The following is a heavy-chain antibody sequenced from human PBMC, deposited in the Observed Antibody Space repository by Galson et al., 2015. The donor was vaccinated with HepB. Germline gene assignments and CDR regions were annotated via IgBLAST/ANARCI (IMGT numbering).Heavy chain of an antibody. Sequence: SLRLSCAASGFTFSKAWMIWVRQAPGKGLEWVGRIKSKTDGETTDYAAPVKDRFTISRDDSQNTLYLQMSSLKIEDTAIYYCTIQAGNSDALDLWGQGTLVAVSS. J-gene: IGHJ3*01. CDR3: TIQAGNSDALDL. CDR1: GFTFSKAW. CDR2: IKSKTDGETT. D-gene: IGHD4-23*01. V-gene: IGHV3-15*01.